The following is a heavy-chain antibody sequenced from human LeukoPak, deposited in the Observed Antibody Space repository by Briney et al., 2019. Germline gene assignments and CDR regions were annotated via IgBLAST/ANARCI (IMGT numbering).Heavy chain of an antibody. Sequence: PGGSLRLSCAASGFTFDDYAMSWVRQAPGKGLEWVSAISGSGGSTYYADSVKGRFTISRDNSKNTLYLQMNSLRAEDTAVYYCAKVNWYYDFWSGYLDYFDYWGQGTLVTVSS. J-gene: IGHJ4*02. CDR2: ISGSGGST. CDR3: AKVNWYYDFWSGYLDYFDY. D-gene: IGHD3-3*01. CDR1: GFTFDDYA. V-gene: IGHV3-23*01.